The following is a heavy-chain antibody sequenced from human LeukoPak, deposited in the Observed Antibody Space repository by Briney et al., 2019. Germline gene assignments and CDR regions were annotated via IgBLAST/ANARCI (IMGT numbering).Heavy chain of an antibody. J-gene: IGHJ4*02. Sequence: GGSLRLSCAASGFTFSDYYMSWIRQAPGKGLEWVSYISSSGSTIYYADSVKGRFTISRDNAKNSLYLQMNSLRAEDTAVYYCAKDKQQLVFDYWGQGTLVTVSS. D-gene: IGHD6-13*01. V-gene: IGHV3-11*04. CDR3: AKDKQQLVFDY. CDR1: GFTFSDYY. CDR2: ISSSGSTI.